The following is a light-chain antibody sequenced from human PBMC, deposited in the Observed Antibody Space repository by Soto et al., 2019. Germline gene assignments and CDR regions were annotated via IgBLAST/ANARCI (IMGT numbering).Light chain of an antibody. CDR3: GTWDSSLSAYV. CDR1: SSNIGNNY. Sequence: QSVLTQPPSVSAAPGQTVTISFSGSSSNIGNNYVSWYQQLPGTAPKLLISDNNKRPSGIPGRFSGSKSGTSATLGITGLQTGDEADYYCGTWDSSLSAYVFGTGTKLTVL. J-gene: IGLJ1*01. V-gene: IGLV1-51*01. CDR2: DNN.